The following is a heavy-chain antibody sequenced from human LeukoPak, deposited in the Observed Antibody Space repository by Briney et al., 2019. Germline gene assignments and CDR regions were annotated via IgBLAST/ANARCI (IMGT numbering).Heavy chain of an antibody. CDR1: GFTFSSYA. Sequence: GGSLRLSCAASGFTFSSYAMSWVRQAPGKGLEWVSSISGGGDNTYYEDAVKGRFSICTDNSTTTRSRRMNRLRDATTVEDYGAKGRGTAVTSAANYWGQGTLVTVSS. CDR2: ISGGGDNT. D-gene: IGHD4-17*01. CDR3: AKGRGTAVTSAANY. J-gene: IGHJ4*02. V-gene: IGHV3-23*01.